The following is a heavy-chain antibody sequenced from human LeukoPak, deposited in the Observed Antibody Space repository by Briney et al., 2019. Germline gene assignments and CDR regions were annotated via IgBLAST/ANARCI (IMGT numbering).Heavy chain of an antibody. CDR3: ARDRSYYTGGMDV. D-gene: IGHD3-10*01. J-gene: IGHJ6*02. V-gene: IGHV4-59*01. CDR1: GGSISSYH. CDR2: IFYSGST. Sequence: SETLSLTCTVSGGSISSYHWSWIRQPPGKGLEWLGYIFYSGSTKYNPSLKSRVTISVDTSKNQFSLKLSSVTAADTAVYYCARDRSYYTGGMDVWGQGTTVTVSS.